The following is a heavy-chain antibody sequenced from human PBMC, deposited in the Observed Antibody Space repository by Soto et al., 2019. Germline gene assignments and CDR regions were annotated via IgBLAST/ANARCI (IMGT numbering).Heavy chain of an antibody. CDR3: VRGGFAYGYLDY. CDR2: ISTYNVDT. D-gene: IGHD5-18*01. CDR1: GYTFSSYG. J-gene: IGHJ4*02. V-gene: IGHV1-18*01. Sequence: ASVKVSCKTSGYTFSSYGIVWVRQAPGQGLEWMGWISTYNVDTKYADKFQGRLTTSSDTSTTTAFMELRRLRSDDTAVYYCVRGGFAYGYLDYWGQGTLVTVSS.